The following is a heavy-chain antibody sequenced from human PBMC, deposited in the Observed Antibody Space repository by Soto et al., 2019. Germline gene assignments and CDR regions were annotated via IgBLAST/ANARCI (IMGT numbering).Heavy chain of an antibody. CDR1: GFTFNTYG. D-gene: IGHD2-2*02. CDR2: ISYDGSEK. J-gene: IGHJ4*02. Sequence: GVSLRLSCSASGFTFNTYGMHWVRQAPVKGLEWVAVISYDGSEKYYVDSVKGRFTISKDNSKNTLYLQMNSLRPEDTAVYYCAKSPNFYCSSPNCYKYYFDHWGQGTRVTVSS. CDR3: AKSPNFYCSSPNCYKYYFDH. V-gene: IGHV3-30*18.